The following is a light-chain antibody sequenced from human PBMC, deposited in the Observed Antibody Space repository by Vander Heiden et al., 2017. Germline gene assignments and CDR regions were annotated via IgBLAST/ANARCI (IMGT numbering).Light chain of an antibody. CDR3: QQDNNWPRT. J-gene: IGKJ1*01. V-gene: IGKV3-15*01. CDR2: GAS. CDR1: QSVSSN. Sequence: IVMPQSPATLSVSPGERATLSCRASQSVSSNLAWYQQKPGQAPRLLIYGASTRATGIPARFSGSGSGTEFTLTISSLQSEDFAVYYCQQDNNWPRTFGQGTKVEIK.